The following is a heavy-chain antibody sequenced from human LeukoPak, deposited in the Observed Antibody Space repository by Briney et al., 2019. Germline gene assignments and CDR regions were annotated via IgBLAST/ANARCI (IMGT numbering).Heavy chain of an antibody. CDR1: GFTFSSYA. V-gene: IGHV3-23*01. Sequence: GGSLRLSCAASGFTFSSYAMSWVRQAPGKGLEWVSAISGSGGSTYYADSVKGRFTISRDNSKNTLYLQMNSLRAEDTAVYYCAKDPYSGSYLNRFDPWGQGPLVTVSS. J-gene: IGHJ5*02. CDR2: ISGSGGST. D-gene: IGHD1-26*01. CDR3: AKDPYSGSYLNRFDP.